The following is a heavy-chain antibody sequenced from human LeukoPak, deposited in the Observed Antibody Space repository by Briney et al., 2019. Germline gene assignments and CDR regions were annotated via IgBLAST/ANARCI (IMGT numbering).Heavy chain of an antibody. CDR2: INYSGSA. J-gene: IGHJ4*02. D-gene: IGHD6-6*01. V-gene: IGHV4-39*01. CDR1: GGSIRSSSYY. CDR3: ARPYSSSSYYYFDY. Sequence: SETLSLTCTVSGGSIRSSSYYWGWIRQPPGKGLEWIGSINYSGSAYYNPSLKSRITISVDTSKSQFSLKLNSVTAADTAVYYCARPYSSSSYYYFDYWGQGTLVTVSS.